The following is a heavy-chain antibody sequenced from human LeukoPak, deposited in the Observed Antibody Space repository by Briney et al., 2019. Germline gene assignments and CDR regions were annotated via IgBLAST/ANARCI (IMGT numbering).Heavy chain of an antibody. V-gene: IGHV1-69*13. CDR3: AREATPQTSTLYYYYYYMDV. D-gene: IGHD1/OR15-1a*01. CDR2: IIPIYGIA. J-gene: IGHJ6*03. CDR1: GGTLSTYA. Sequence: EASVKVSCKASGGTLSTYAISWLRQAPGQGLEWMGGIIPIYGIANYAQKLRGRVTITADESTSTSYMEVNGLRSEDTAVYYCAREATPQTSTLYYYYYYMDVWGNGTPVTVSS.